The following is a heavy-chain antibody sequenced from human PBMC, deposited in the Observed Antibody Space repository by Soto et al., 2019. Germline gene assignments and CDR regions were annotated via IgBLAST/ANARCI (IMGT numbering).Heavy chain of an antibody. Sequence: SETLSLTCTVSDGSISSSYWSWIRQPPGKGLEWIGYIYYSGSTNYNPSLKSRVTISVDTSKNQFSLKLSSVTAADTAVYYCAREPLDWGQGTLVTVSS. J-gene: IGHJ4*02. CDR2: IYYSGST. V-gene: IGHV4-59*01. CDR1: DGSISSSY. CDR3: AREPLD.